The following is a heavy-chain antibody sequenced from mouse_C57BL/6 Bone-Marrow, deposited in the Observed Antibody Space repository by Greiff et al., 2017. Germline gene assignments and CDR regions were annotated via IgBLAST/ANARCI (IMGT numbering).Heavy chain of an antibody. CDR3: ARHEDDGYYEGDAMDY. D-gene: IGHD2-3*01. V-gene: IGHV1-62-2*01. CDR1: GYTFTEYT. J-gene: IGHJ4*01. CDR2: FYPGSGSI. Sequence: QVQLKQSGAELVKPGASVKLSCKASGYTFTEYTIHWVKQRSGQGLEWIGWFYPGSGSIKYNEKFKDKATLTADKSSSTVYMELSRLTSEDSAVYFCARHEDDGYYEGDAMDYWGQGTSVTVSS.